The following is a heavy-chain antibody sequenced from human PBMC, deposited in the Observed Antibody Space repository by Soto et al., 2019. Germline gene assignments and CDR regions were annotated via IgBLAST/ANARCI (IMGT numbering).Heavy chain of an antibody. V-gene: IGHV3-53*01. CDR2: IYSGGST. Sequence: PGGSLRLSCAASGFTVSSNYMSWVRQAPGKGLEWVSVIYSGGSTYYADSVKGRFTISRDNSKNTLYLQMNSLRAEDTAVYYCARADYSYYYGMDVWGQGTTVTVSS. J-gene: IGHJ6*02. CDR3: ARADYSYYYGMDV. CDR1: GFTVSSNY.